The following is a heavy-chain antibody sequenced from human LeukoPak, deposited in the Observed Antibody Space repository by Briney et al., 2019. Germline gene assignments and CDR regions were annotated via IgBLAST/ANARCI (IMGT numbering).Heavy chain of an antibody. J-gene: IGHJ4*02. V-gene: IGHV1-46*01. D-gene: IGHD6-19*01. CDR3: ARFAVHRRLTVAGQFGLDY. Sequence: ASVKVSCKASGYIFTSYNMYWVRQAPGQGLEWTGIINSSGGSTNYAQKFQGRVTMTRDTSTSTVYMELSSLRSEDTAVYYCARFAVHRRLTVAGQFGLDYWGQGTLVTVSS. CDR1: GYIFTSYN. CDR2: INSSGGST.